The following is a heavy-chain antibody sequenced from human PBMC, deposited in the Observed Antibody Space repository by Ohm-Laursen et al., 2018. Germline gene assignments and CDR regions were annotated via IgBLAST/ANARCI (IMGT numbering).Heavy chain of an antibody. D-gene: IGHD3-22*01. CDR3: ARANSSDYSAFDY. J-gene: IGHJ4*02. V-gene: IGHV4-4*07. CDR2: LSIGGST. CDR1: GDSISSYH. Sequence: SETLSLTCTVSGDSISSYHWSWIRQPAGKGLEWIGRLSIGGSTSYNPSLKSRVTTSVDTSKNQFSLKLSSVTAADTAVYYCARANSSDYSAFDYWGQGTLVTVSS.